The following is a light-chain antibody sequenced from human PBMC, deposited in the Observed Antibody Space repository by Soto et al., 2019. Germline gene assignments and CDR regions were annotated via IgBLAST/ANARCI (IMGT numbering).Light chain of an antibody. Sequence: QSVLTQPPSASGTPGQRVTISCSGSSSNIGRNYVSWYQQLPGTAPKVLIHRNNQRPSGVPDRFSGSKSCTSASLASSGLRSEDEADCYCAAWDDSLSGLVIFGGGTKLTVL. J-gene: IGLJ2*01. CDR2: RNN. CDR3: AAWDDSLSGLVI. V-gene: IGLV1-47*01. CDR1: SSNIGRNY.